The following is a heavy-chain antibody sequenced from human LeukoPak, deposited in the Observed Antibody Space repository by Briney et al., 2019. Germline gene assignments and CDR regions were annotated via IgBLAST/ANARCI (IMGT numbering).Heavy chain of an antibody. Sequence: SQTLSLTCAISGDSVSSNSAAWNWIRQFPSRGLEWLGRTYYRSKWYNDYTVSVKSRITINPDTSKNQFSLQLNSVTPEDTAVYYCATSTQQQLWFDPWGQGTLVTVSS. V-gene: IGHV6-1*01. CDR3: ATSTQQQLWFDP. CDR1: GDSVSSNSAA. J-gene: IGHJ5*02. D-gene: IGHD6-13*01. CDR2: TYYRSKWYN.